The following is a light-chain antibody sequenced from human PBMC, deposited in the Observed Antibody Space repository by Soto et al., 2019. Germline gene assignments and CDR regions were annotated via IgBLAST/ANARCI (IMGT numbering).Light chain of an antibody. J-gene: IGKJ2*01. Sequence: DIQMTQPPSTLSASVRDRVTITCRARQTINSWLAWDQQRPGKAPRLLIYKASTLESGVPSRFSGSGSGTEFTLTISTRQPDDFATYYCQQYECIPYTFGQGTKLDI. V-gene: IGKV1-5*03. CDR2: KAS. CDR1: QTINSW. CDR3: QQYECIPYT.